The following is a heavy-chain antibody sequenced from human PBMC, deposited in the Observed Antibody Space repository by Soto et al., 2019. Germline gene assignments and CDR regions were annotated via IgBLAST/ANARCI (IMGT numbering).Heavy chain of an antibody. J-gene: IGHJ6*02. CDR3: ARQGFGPLHGLVDV. Sequence: QVQLQESGPGLVKPSETLSLSCTVSGGSISSYYWSWFRQSPGKRMEWIGYVHHSWGSSYNPSLQSRVAISPDTSKGQFSLKVTSVTATDTAVYYCARQGFGPLHGLVDVWGQGTTVTVSS. V-gene: IGHV4-59*08. CDR2: VHHSWGS. CDR1: GGSISSYY. D-gene: IGHD3-10*01.